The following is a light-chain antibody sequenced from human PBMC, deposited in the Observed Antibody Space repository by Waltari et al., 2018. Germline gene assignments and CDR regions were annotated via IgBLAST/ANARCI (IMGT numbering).Light chain of an antibody. CDR2: DVS. CDR1: SSDVGGYNY. J-gene: IGLJ2*01. V-gene: IGLV2-14*03. Sequence: HSALTQPASVSGSPGQSITISCTGTSSDVGGYNYVSWYQQHPGTAPKLMIYDVSNRPSGVSNRVSGSKSGNTASLTISGLQAEDEADYYCSSYISSSTLELFGGGTSLTVL. CDR3: SSYISSSTLEL.